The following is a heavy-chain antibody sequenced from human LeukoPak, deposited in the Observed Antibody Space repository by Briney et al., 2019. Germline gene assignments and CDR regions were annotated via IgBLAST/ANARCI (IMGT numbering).Heavy chain of an antibody. J-gene: IGHJ4*02. Sequence: GSVKVSCKASGYTFTSYGISWVRQAPGQGVEWMGWISAYKGNTNYAQKLQGRVTMTTDRSTSTAYMELRSLRSDDTAVYYCARVEYYYDSSGYFPPDYWGQGTLVTVSS. CDR1: GYTFTSYG. CDR2: ISAYKGNT. CDR3: ARVEYYYDSSGYFPPDY. V-gene: IGHV1-18*01. D-gene: IGHD3-22*01.